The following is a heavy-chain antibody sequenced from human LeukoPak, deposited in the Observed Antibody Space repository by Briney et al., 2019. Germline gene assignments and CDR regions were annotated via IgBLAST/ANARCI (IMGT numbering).Heavy chain of an antibody. V-gene: IGHV4-31*03. CDR1: GGSISSGGYY. D-gene: IGHD2-2*02. CDR3: ARVGGYCSSTSCYRSFDP. J-gene: IGHJ5*02. Sequence: SETLSLTCTVPGGSISSGGYYWSWIRQHPGKGLEWIGYIYYSGSTYYNPSLKSRVTISVDTSKNQFSLKLSSVTAEDTAVYYCARVGGYCSSTSCYRSFDPWGQGTLVTVSS. CDR2: IYYSGST.